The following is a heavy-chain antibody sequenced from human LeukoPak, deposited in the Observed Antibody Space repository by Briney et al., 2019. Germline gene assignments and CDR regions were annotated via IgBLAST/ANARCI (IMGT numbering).Heavy chain of an antibody. V-gene: IGHV3-48*01. CDR3: ARDLLGTHAFDI. J-gene: IGHJ3*02. CDR2: ISSSSTI. Sequence: GGSLRLSCAASGFTFSSYSMNWVRQAPGKGLEWVSYISSSSTIYYADSVKGRFTISRDNAKNSLYLQMNSLRAEDTAVYYCARDLLGTHAFDIWGQGTMVTVSS. CDR1: GFTFSSYS.